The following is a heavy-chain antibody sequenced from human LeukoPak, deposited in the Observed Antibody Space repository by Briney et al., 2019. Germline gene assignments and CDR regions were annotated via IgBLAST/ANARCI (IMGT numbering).Heavy chain of an antibody. Sequence: ASVKVSCKTSGYSFTDYSMHWVRQAPGQGLEWMGWINPNSDGTNYAQRFQGRVTMTRDTSISTAYMELSRLRSDDTAVYYCARVRGDTPDYWGQASLVTVSS. V-gene: IGHV1-2*02. D-gene: IGHD3-10*01. CDR2: INPNSDGT. CDR3: ARVRGDTPDY. CDR1: GYSFTDYS. J-gene: IGHJ4*02.